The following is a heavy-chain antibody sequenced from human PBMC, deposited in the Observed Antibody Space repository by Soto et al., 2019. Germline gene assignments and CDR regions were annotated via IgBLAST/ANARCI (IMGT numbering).Heavy chain of an antibody. V-gene: IGHV6-1*01. CDR3: ARVPALTFHYYFDY. D-gene: IGHD7-27*01. CDR1: GDSVSSNSAA. CDR2: TYYRSKWYN. J-gene: IGHJ4*02. Sequence: QVPLQQSGPGLVKPSQTLSLTCAISGDSVSSNSAAWNWIRQSPSTGLEWLGRTYYRSKWYNDYAVSVKSRITSNPDTSKNQFSLQLNSVTHEDTVVYYRARVPALTFHYYFDYWGQGTLVTVSS.